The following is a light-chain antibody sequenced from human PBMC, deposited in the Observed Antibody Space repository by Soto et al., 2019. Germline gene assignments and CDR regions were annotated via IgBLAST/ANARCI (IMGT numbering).Light chain of an antibody. CDR2: DAS. V-gene: IGKV3-11*01. J-gene: IGKJ3*01. Sequence: EIVLTQSPATLSLSPGERATLSCRASQGVSSFLAWYQQKPGQPPRLLIYDASNRATGIPGRFSGSGSGTDFTLTISSLEPEDFAAYYCQQRGNWPPTFGPGTKVDI. CDR1: QGVSSF. CDR3: QQRGNWPPT.